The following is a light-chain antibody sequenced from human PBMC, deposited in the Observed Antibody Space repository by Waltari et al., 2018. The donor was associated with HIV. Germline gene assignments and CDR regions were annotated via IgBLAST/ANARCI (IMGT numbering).Light chain of an antibody. J-gene: IGLJ2*01. Sequence: QSVLTQPPSVSGAPGQRVTLSCTGSNPNLGAAYDVHWFQRLPGTAPKLVNYGNNTRPTGVPDQFSGSKSGTSASLAISGLQAEDEADYYCQSYDSSLSGSVFGGGTKLTVL. CDR2: GNN. CDR3: QSYDSSLSGSV. V-gene: IGLV1-40*01. CDR1: NPNLGAAYD.